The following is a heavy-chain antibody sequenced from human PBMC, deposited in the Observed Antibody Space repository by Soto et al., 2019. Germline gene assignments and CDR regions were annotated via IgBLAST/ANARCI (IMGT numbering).Heavy chain of an antibody. V-gene: IGHV1-2*02. Sequence: ASVKVSCKASEYTFTGYYIHWVRQAPGQGLEWMGWIDPKSGDTSHAQKFQGRVTMTRDTSISTAYMELSSLRSDDTALYYCARRGVWFGEIDYWGQGTLVTVSS. CDR2: IDPKSGDT. D-gene: IGHD3-10*01. CDR3: ARRGVWFGEIDY. CDR1: EYTFTGYY. J-gene: IGHJ4*02.